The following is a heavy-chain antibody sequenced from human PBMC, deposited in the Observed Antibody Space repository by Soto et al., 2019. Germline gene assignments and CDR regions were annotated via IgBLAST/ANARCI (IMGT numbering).Heavy chain of an antibody. CDR3: ARRYGWLYFDY. J-gene: IGHJ4*02. Sequence: SETLSLTCTVSGDSISSSNYFWCWIRQPPGKGLEWIGTIFYSGSTYYNPSLKSRVTISVDTSKNQFSLRLISVTAADTALYYCARRYGWLYFDYWGQGSLVT. CDR2: IFYSGST. CDR1: GDSISSSNYF. D-gene: IGHD6-19*01. V-gene: IGHV4-39*01.